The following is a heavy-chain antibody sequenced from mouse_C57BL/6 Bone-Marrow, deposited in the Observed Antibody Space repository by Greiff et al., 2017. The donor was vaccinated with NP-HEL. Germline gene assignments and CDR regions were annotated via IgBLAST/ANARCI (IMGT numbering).Heavy chain of an antibody. CDR1: GYTFTSYW. CDR2: INPSDSDT. CDR3: AKGDYEYFDV. V-gene: IGHV1-69*01. J-gene: IGHJ1*03. Sequence: QVQLQQPGAELVMPGASVKLSCKASGYTFTSYWMHWVKQRPGQGLEWIGEINPSDSDTNYNQKFKGKSTLTVDKSSSTAYMQLSSLTSEDSAVYYCAKGDYEYFDVWGTGTTVTVSS. D-gene: IGHD2-4*01.